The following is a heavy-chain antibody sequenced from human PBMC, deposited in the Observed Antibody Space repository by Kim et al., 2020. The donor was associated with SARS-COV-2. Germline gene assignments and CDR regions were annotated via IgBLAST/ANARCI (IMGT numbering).Heavy chain of an antibody. J-gene: IGHJ3*01. V-gene: IGHV3-23*01. Sequence: GGSLRLSCAASEFTFSDFGMSWVRRVPGKGLEWVSTISPTAGRTDYLDSVKGRFTTSRDNSRNMLDLQMNDLRFEDTAIYFCAKSRAGTTTHWALDVWGPGTMVTVS. CDR3: AKSRAGTTTHWALDV. D-gene: IGHD1-1*01. CDR1: EFTFSDFG. CDR2: ISPTAGRT.